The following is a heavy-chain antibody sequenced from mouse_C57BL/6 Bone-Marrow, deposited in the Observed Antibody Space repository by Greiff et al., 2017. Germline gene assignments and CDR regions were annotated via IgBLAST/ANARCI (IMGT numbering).Heavy chain of an antibody. V-gene: IGHV1-61*01. CDR3: ARSDGYPIFDY. CDR2: IYPSDSEP. CDR1: GSTFPSYW. D-gene: IGHD2-3*01. Sequence: QVQLQQPGAELVRPGSSVKLSCKASGSTFPSYWMDWVKQRPGQGLDWIGNIYPSDSEPHYNQKFKDKATLTVDKSSSTAYMQRSSLTSEDSAVYDCARSDGYPIFDYWGQGTTLTVSS. J-gene: IGHJ2*01.